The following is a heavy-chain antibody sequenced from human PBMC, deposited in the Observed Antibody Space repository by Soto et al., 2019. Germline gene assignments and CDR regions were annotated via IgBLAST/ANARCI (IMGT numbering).Heavy chain of an antibody. V-gene: IGHV2-5*02. J-gene: IGHJ4*02. CDR3: AHSSEWFGESPDFDY. D-gene: IGHD3-10*01. CDR2: IYWDDDK. Sequence: QITLKESGPTLVKPTQTLTLTCTCSGFSLSTSGVGVGWIRQPPGKALEWLALIYWDDDKRYSPSLKSRLTIANDTSKNQGVLTITNIDPVDTATYYCAHSSEWFGESPDFDYWGQGTLVTVSS. CDR1: GFSLSTSGVG.